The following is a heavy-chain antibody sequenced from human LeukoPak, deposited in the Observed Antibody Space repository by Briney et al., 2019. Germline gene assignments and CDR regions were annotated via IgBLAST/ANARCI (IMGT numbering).Heavy chain of an antibody. J-gene: IGHJ6*02. CDR1: GFIFSNYA. CDR3: AKGGLGQASGLDV. Sequence: GGSLRLSCAASGFIFSNYAMTWVRQAPGKGLEYNSSITDSGGSAYYADSVKGRFTLSRDNSRDTLYLHLNSLRAEDTALYYCAKGGLGQASGLDVWGQGTTVIVSS. D-gene: IGHD3-10*01. V-gene: IGHV3-23*01. CDR2: ITDSGGSA.